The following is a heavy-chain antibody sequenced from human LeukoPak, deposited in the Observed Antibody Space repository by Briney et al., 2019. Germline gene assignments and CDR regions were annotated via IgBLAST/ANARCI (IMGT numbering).Heavy chain of an antibody. V-gene: IGHV4-4*02. D-gene: IGHD6-13*01. CDR3: ARDVAAADPVLCYCYGMDV. CDR1: GGSISSSNW. CDR2: IYHSGGT. J-gene: IGHJ6*02. Sequence: SETLSLTCAVSGGSISSSNWWSWDRQPPGKGLEWIGEIYHSGGTNYNPSLKSRVTISVDKSKNPFSLKLSSVTAADTAVYYCARDVAAADPVLCYCYGMDVWGQGTTVTVSS.